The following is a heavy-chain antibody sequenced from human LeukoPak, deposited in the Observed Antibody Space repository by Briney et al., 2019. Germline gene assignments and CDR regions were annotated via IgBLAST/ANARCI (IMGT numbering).Heavy chain of an antibody. J-gene: IGHJ4*02. CDR1: GFTFSNYA. V-gene: IGHV3-23*01. CDR3: AKSGSYFCYYIDY. Sequence: PGGSLRLSCAASGFTFSNYAMSWVRQAPGKGLEWVSAITGSGGTAYYADSVKGRFTISRDNSKNTLYLQMNSLRAEDTAVYYCAKSGSYFCYYIDYWGQGTLATVSS. D-gene: IGHD1-26*01. CDR2: ITGSGGTA.